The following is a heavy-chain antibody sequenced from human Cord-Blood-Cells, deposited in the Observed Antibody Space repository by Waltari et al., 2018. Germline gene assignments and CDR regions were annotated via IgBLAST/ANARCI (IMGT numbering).Heavy chain of an antibody. D-gene: IGHD6-13*01. J-gene: IGHJ3*02. V-gene: IGHV1-8*03. CDR3: ASLSSSWYGGAFDI. Sequence: QVQLVQSGAEVKKPGASVKVSCKASGSTFTSYDIHWVRQATGQGLEWMGWMNPNSGNTGYAQKFQGRVTITRNTSISTAYMELSSLRSEDTAVYYCASLSSSWYGGAFDIWGQGTMVTVSS. CDR2: MNPNSGNT. CDR1: GSTFTSYD.